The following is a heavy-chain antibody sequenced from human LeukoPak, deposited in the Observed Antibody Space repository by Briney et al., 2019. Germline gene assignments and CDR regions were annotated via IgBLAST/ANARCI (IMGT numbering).Heavy chain of an antibody. CDR1: GGSISSYY. CDR3: ARTSYYYGSGSSYYFDY. V-gene: IGHV4-59*12. D-gene: IGHD3-10*01. Sequence: PSETLSLTCTVSGGSISSYYWSWIRQPPGKGLEWIGYIYYSGSTNYNPSLKSRVTISVDKSKNQFSLKLSSVTAADTAVYYCARTSYYYGSGSSYYFDYWGQGTLVTVSS. J-gene: IGHJ4*02. CDR2: IYYSGST.